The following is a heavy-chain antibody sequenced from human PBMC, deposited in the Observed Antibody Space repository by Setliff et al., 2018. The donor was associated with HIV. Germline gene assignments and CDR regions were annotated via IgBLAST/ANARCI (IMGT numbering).Heavy chain of an antibody. V-gene: IGHV3-48*04. D-gene: IGHD2-15*01. Sequence: QPGGSLRLSCAASGFTFSSYYMIWVRQAPGKGLEWVSYISDSSTTMYYADSVKGRFTVSRDNAKNSLYLQMNSLRAEDTAVYYCARGADLAGVGDYWGQGTLVTVSS. CDR2: ISDSSTTM. CDR1: GFTFSSYY. J-gene: IGHJ4*02. CDR3: ARGADLAGVGDY.